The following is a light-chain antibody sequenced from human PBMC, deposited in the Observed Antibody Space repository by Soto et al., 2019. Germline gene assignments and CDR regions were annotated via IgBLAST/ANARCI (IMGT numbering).Light chain of an antibody. CDR3: QQYYTLRT. CDR2: DAS. V-gene: IGKV1-5*01. CDR1: QSISSW. Sequence: DIQMTQSPSTLSASVGDRVTITCRASQSISSWMAWYQQKPGKAPKLLIYDASSLESGVPSRFSGSGSGTEFTLTISSLQSDDFTTDYCQQYYTLRTFGQGTKLEIK. J-gene: IGKJ2*01.